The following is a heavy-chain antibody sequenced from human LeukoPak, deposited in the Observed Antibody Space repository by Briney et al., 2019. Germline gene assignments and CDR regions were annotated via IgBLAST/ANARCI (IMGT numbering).Heavy chain of an antibody. V-gene: IGHV3-48*03. CDR1: GFTFSSYE. CDR3: ARGVKRSYYYYMDV. CDR2: ISSSGSTI. Sequence: GGSLRLSCAASGFTFSSYEMNWVRQAPGKGLEWVSYISSSGSTIYYADSVKGRFTISRDNAKNSLYLQMNSLRAEDTAVYYCARGVKRSYYYYMDVWGKGTTVTVSS. J-gene: IGHJ6*03.